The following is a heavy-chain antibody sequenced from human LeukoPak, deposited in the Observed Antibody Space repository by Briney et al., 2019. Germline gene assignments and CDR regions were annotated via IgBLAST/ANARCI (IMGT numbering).Heavy chain of an antibody. J-gene: IGHJ4*02. V-gene: IGHV4-39*01. CDR2: IYYSGST. CDR3: ARLRGYTSSARGYVEY. Sequence: KPSETLSLTCTVSGDSISSSSFYWGWIRQPPGKGLEWIGSIYYSGSTYYDPSLKSRVTISVDTSKNQFSLKLSSVTAADTAVHYCARLRGYTSSARGYVEYWGQGTLVTVSS. CDR1: GDSISSSSFY. D-gene: IGHD6-13*01.